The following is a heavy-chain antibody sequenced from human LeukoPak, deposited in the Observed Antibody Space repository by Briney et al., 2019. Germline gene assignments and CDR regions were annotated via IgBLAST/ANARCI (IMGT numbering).Heavy chain of an antibody. J-gene: IGHJ4*02. V-gene: IGHV3-30*02. CDR2: IRYDGSNK. Sequence: GGSLRLSCAASGFTFSRYGMHWVRQAPGKGLEWVAFIRYDGSNKYYADSVKGRFTISRDNSKNTLYLQMNSLRAEDTAVYYCAGEDSSGWYFDYWGQGTLVTVSS. CDR3: AGEDSSGWYFDY. CDR1: GFTFSRYG. D-gene: IGHD6-19*01.